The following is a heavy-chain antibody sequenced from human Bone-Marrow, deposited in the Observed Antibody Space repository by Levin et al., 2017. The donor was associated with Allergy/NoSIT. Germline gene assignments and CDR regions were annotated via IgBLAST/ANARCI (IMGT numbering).Heavy chain of an antibody. CDR1: GYTFTNYG. V-gene: IGHV1-18*01. CDR2: ITGYNLKT. Sequence: ASVKVSCKASGYTFTNYGIGWVRQAPGQGLEWLGWITGYNLKTKYSEKLQGRVTMTRDTSTGTAYMDLRSLRADDTAVYYCARAELGDFDSWGQGALVTVSS. CDR3: ARAELGDFDS. J-gene: IGHJ5*01. D-gene: IGHD7-27*01.